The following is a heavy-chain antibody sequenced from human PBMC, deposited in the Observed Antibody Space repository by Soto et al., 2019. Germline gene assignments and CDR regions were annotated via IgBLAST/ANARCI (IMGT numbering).Heavy chain of an antibody. Sequence: QVHLQQWGAGLLKPSETLSLTCAVYGGSFSDDASSSDWYWNWIRQSPGKGLEWIGEIDRSGRTKYNPSLKSRVSISVDTSKNQFSLKLSSVTAADTGVYYCATWGRGVLNQNWFDPWGQGTLVTVSS. CDR1: GGSFSDDASSSDWY. V-gene: IGHV4-38-2*01. J-gene: IGHJ5*02. D-gene: IGHD3-10*01. CDR2: IDRSGRT. CDR3: ATWGRGVLNQNWFDP.